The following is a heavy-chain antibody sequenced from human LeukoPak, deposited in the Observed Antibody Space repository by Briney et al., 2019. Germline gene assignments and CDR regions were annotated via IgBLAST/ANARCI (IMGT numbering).Heavy chain of an antibody. CDR3: ARGYSLAVVFDY. D-gene: IGHD6-19*01. V-gene: IGHV3-11*01. J-gene: IGHJ4*02. CDR2: ISSSGSTI. Sequence: GGALRLSCAASGFTFSDYYMSWIRQAPGKGVEWVSYISSSGSTIYYADSVKGRFTISRDNAKNSLYLQMNSLRAEDTAVYYCARGYSLAVVFDYWGQGTLVTVSS. CDR1: GFTFSDYY.